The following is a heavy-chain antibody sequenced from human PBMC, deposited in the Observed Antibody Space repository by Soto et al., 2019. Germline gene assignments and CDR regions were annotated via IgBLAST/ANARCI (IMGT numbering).Heavy chain of an antibody. CDR3: ARGADDFSSGYYYEY. CDR2: SGNT. Sequence: QVQLVQSGAEVKKPGASVTVSCKASGYTFSRHGISCVRQAPGQGLEWMAWSGNTNYAQKIQGRLTLTTHPSTRTAYMVLRSLGSDETAVDYCARGADDFSSGYYYEYWGQGTLVTVSS. V-gene: IGHV1-18*04. D-gene: IGHD3-3*01. J-gene: IGHJ4*02. CDR1: GYTFSRHG.